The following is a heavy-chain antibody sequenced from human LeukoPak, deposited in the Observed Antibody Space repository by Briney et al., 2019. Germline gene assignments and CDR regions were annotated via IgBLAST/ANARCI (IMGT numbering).Heavy chain of an antibody. D-gene: IGHD1-1*01. CDR1: GFSFSSYA. Sequence: PGGSLRLSCAASGFSFSSYAMGWVRQAPGKGLEWVSSISGSGDNTYYAESVKGRFTISRDNSKSTLFLQMNSLRAEDSAVFYCTKRSGYTTGWFFDFWGQGTLVTVSS. J-gene: IGHJ4*02. CDR2: ISGSGDNT. V-gene: IGHV3-23*01. CDR3: TKRSGYTTGWFFDF.